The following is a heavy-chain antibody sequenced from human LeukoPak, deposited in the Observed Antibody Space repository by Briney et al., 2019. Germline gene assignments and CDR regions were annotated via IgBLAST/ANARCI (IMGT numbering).Heavy chain of an antibody. V-gene: IGHV3-11*01. J-gene: IGHJ4*02. CDR1: GFTFSDYY. Sequence: GGSLRLSCAASGFTFSDYYMSWIRQAPGKGLEWVSYISSSGSTIYYADSVEGRFTISRDNAKNSLYLQMNSLRAEDTAVYYCARDDQTIFGVAPSDYWGQGTLVIVSS. D-gene: IGHD3-3*01. CDR3: ARDDQTIFGVAPSDY. CDR2: ISSSGSTI.